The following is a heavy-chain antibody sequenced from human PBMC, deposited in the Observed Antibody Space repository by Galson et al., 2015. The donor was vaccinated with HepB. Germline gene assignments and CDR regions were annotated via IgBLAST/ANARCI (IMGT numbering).Heavy chain of an antibody. CDR3: AKDVNGFWSGYYQGTYYYYGMDV. J-gene: IGHJ6*02. D-gene: IGHD3-3*01. CDR2: ISYDGSNK. V-gene: IGHV3-30*18. CDR1: GFTFSSYG. Sequence: SLRLSCAASGFTFSSYGMHWVRQAPGKGLEWVAVISYDGSNKYYADSVKGRFTISRDNSKNTLYLQMNSLRAEDTAVYYCAKDVNGFWSGYYQGTYYYYGMDVWGQGTTVTVSS.